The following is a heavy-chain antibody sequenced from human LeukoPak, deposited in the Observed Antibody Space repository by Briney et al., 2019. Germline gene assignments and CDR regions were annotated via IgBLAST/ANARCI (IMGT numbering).Heavy chain of an antibody. J-gene: IGHJ3*02. V-gene: IGHV3-21*01. Sequence: PGGSLRLSCAASGFTFSNYGMHWVRQAPGKGLEWVSSISSSSSYIYYADSVKGRFTISRDNAKNSLYLQMNSLRAEDTAVHYCARDRGGSGSYYINAFDIWGQGTMVTVSS. CDR1: GFTFSNYG. D-gene: IGHD1-26*01. CDR2: ISSSSSYI. CDR3: ARDRGGSGSYYINAFDI.